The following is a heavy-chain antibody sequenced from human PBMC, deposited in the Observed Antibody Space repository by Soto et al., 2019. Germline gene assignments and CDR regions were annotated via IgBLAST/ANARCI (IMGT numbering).Heavy chain of an antibody. CDR1: GGSISSSNW. CDR2: IFHSGST. CDR3: AKYSAWISGYYYGVDV. V-gene: IGHV4-4*02. D-gene: IGHD2-2*03. J-gene: IGHJ6*02. Sequence: QVQLQESGPGLVKPSGTLSLTCAVSGGSISSSNWWSWVRQPPGKGLEWIGEIFHSGSTNVNPSLKSRVTMSVDKSKNQFSLNLNSVTAADTAVYHCAKYSAWISGYYYGVDVWGQGTTVTVSS.